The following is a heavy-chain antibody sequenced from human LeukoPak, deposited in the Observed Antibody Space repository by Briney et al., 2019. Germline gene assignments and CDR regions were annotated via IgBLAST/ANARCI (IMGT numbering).Heavy chain of an antibody. D-gene: IGHD2-2*01. CDR3: ARTRDCSKTNCYVMDP. Sequence: GASVKVSCTAFGYTFTTYGINWVRQAPGQGPGWKGWIGPYNLNTHHAQKVQGRVTMTTDTSTSTAYMELRSLRSDDTAVYYCARTRDCSKTNCYVMDPWGQGTLVTVSS. V-gene: IGHV1-18*04. J-gene: IGHJ5*02. CDR1: GYTFTTYG. CDR2: IGPYNLNT.